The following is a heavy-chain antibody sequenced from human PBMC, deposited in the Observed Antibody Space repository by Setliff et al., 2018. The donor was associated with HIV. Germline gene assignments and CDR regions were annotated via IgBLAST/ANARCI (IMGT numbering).Heavy chain of an antibody. CDR2: IYYSGTT. V-gene: IGHV4-59*11. Sequence: ASETLSLTCTVSGGSISSHYWSWIRQPPGKGLEWIAYIYYSGTTSYNPSLKSRVTISIDTSKNQFSLKLDSVTAADTAVYYCARAGRYSTFWGFDYWGQGVLVTVSS. CDR3: ARAGRYSTFWGFDY. CDR1: GGSISSHY. J-gene: IGHJ4*02. D-gene: IGHD4-4*01.